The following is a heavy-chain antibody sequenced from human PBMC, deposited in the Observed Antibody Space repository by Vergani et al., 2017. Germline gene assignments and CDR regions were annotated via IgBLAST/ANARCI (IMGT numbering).Heavy chain of an antibody. D-gene: IGHD2-2*01. J-gene: IGHJ4*02. Sequence: EVQLLESGGGLVQPGGSLRLSCAASGFTFDDYAMHWVRQAPGKGLEWVSGISWNSGSIGYADSVKGRFTISRDNAKNSLYLQMNSLRAEDTALYYCAKSPAVPDYFDYWGQGTLVTVSS. CDR3: AKSPAVPDYFDY. V-gene: IGHV3-9*01. CDR2: ISWNSGSI. CDR1: GFTFDDYA.